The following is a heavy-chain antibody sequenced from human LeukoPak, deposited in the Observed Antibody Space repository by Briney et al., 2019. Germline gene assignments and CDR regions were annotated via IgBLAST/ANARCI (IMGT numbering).Heavy chain of an antibody. J-gene: IGHJ4*02. CDR1: GFTFSSYW. Sequence: HPGGSLRLSCAASGFTFSSYWMSWVRQAPGKGLEWVANIKQDGSEKYYVDSVKGRFTISRDNAKNSLYLQMNSLRAEDTAVYYCARAPRGAIWYPDYWGQGTLVTVSS. D-gene: IGHD3-10*01. CDR2: IKQDGSEK. CDR3: ARAPRGAIWYPDY. V-gene: IGHV3-7*01.